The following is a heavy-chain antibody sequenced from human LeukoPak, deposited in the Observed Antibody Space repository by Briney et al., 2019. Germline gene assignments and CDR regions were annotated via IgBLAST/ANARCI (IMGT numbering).Heavy chain of an antibody. D-gene: IGHD1-26*01. CDR1: GFTFNSYS. CDR3: ARDRGGSYSEIDY. V-gene: IGHV3-48*04. J-gene: IGHJ4*02. Sequence: GGSLRLSCTASGFTFNSYSLNWVRQAPGTGLEWVSFISASSSVRYYADSVKGRFTISRDNAKNSLYLQMSSLRAEDTAVYYCARDRGGSYSEIDYWGQGALVTVSS. CDR2: ISASSSVR.